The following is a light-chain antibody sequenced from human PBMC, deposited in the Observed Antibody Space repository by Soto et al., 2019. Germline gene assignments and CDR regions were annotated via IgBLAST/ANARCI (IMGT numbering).Light chain of an antibody. V-gene: IGLV1-40*01. Sequence: QSVLTQTPSVSGAPGQRITISCTGSSSNIGAGYDVHWYQQLPGTAPKLLIFGDSSRPSGVPDRFSDSKSGTSASLAITGLRSEDEADYYCQTHDSSLSMFVFGTGTKLTV. J-gene: IGLJ1*01. CDR1: SSNIGAGYD. CDR2: GDS. CDR3: QTHDSSLSMFV.